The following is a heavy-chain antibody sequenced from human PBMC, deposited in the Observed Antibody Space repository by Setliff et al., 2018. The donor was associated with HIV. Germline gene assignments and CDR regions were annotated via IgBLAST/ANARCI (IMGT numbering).Heavy chain of an antibody. Sequence: ASVKVSCKASGGTFSNYAISWVRQAPGQGLEWMGRIIPNSAGTNYAQKFQGRVTMTRDTSISTAYMELRLRSDDTAVYYCATKVYCTNGVCLDAFDIWGQGTVVTVSS. CDR3: ATKVYCTNGVCLDAFDI. CDR1: GGTFSNYA. J-gene: IGHJ3*02. V-gene: IGHV1-2*06. CDR2: IIPNSAGT. D-gene: IGHD2-8*01.